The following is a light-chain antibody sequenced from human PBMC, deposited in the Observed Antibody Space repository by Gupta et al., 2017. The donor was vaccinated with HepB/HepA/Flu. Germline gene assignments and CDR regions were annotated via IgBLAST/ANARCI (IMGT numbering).Light chain of an antibody. CDR1: QRVSSY. CDR3: QQRSNWPPYT. J-gene: IGKJ2*01. V-gene: IGKV3-11*01. CDR2: DAS. Sequence: EIVLTQSAATLSLSPGERATLSCRASQRVSSYLTWYQQKPGQAPRLLIYDASNRATGIPARFSGSGSGTDFTLTISNLEPEDFAVYYCQQRSNWPPYTFGQGTKLEIK.